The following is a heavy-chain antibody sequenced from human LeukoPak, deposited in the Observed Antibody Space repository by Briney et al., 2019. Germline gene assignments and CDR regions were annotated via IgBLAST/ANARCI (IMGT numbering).Heavy chain of an antibody. Sequence: SETLSLTCTVSGGSISSYYWSWIRQPAGKGLEWIGRIYASGNTNYNPSLQSRVTISVDTSKNQFSLKLSSVTAADTAVYYCARDEVPAAMAFDIWGQGTMVTVSS. J-gene: IGHJ3*02. D-gene: IGHD2-2*01. CDR1: GGSISSYY. CDR3: ARDEVPAAMAFDI. V-gene: IGHV4-4*07. CDR2: IYASGNT.